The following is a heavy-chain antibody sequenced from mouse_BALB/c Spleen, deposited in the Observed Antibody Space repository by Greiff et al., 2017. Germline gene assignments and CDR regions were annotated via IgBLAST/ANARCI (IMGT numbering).Heavy chain of an antibody. J-gene: IGHJ2*01. CDR2: IDPSDSYT. CDR1: GYTFTSYW. D-gene: IGHD2-4*01. CDR3: ATATMITTYFDY. V-gene: IGHV1-69*02. Sequence: VQLQQSGAELVKPGASVKLSCKASGYTFTSYWMHWVKQRPGQGLEWIGEIDPSDSYTNYNQKFKGKATLTVDKSSSTAYMQLSSLTSEDSAVYYCATATMITTYFDYWGQGTTLTVSS.